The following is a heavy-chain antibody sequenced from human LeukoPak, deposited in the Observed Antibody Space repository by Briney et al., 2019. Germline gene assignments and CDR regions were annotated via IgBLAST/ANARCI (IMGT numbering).Heavy chain of an antibody. CDR1: GFTFSSYD. J-gene: IGHJ3*02. CDR2: ISYDGSNK. Sequence: PGRSLRLSCAASGFTFSSYDMHWVRQAPGKGLEWVAVISYDGSNKYYADSVKGRFTISRDNSKNTLYLQMNSLRAEDTAVYYCAKTLITVTNHDAFDIWGQGTMVTVSS. D-gene: IGHD4-17*01. V-gene: IGHV3-30*18. CDR3: AKTLITVTNHDAFDI.